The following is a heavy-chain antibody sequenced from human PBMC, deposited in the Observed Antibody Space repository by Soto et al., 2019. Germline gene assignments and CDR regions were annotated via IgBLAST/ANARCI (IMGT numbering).Heavy chain of an antibody. J-gene: IGHJ4*02. CDR1: GYTFTSYG. Sequence: ASVKVSCKASGYTFTSYGISWVRQATGQGLEWMGWISAYNGNTNYAQKLQGRVTMTTDTSTSTAYMELRSLRSDDTDVYYCARWPIQLWLAYWGQGTLVTVSS. CDR3: ARWPIQLWLAY. V-gene: IGHV1-18*01. CDR2: ISAYNGNT. D-gene: IGHD5-18*01.